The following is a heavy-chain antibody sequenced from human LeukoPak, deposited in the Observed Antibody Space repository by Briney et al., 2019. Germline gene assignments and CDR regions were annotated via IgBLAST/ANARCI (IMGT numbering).Heavy chain of an antibody. CDR1: GGTFSSYA. V-gene: IGHV1-69*13. D-gene: IGHD6-19*01. Sequence: ASVKVSCKASGGTFSSYANSWVRQAPGQGLEWMGGIIPIFGTANYAQKFQGRVTITADESTSTAYMELSSLRSEDTAVYYCARDRPAVAGLNYWGQGTLVTVSS. J-gene: IGHJ4*02. CDR2: IIPIFGTA. CDR3: ARDRPAVAGLNY.